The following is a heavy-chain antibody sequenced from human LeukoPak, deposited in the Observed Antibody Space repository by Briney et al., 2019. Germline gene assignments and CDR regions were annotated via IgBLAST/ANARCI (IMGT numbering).Heavy chain of an antibody. CDR1: GGTFSSYA. Sequence: SVKVSCKASGGTFSSYAISWVRQAPGQGLEWMGGIIPIFGTANYAQKFQGRVTITADESTSTAYMELSSLRSEDTAVYYCARNIVGIGWFDPWGQGTLVTVSS. V-gene: IGHV1-69*13. CDR2: IIPIFGTA. J-gene: IGHJ5*02. CDR3: ARNIVGIGWFDP. D-gene: IGHD1-26*01.